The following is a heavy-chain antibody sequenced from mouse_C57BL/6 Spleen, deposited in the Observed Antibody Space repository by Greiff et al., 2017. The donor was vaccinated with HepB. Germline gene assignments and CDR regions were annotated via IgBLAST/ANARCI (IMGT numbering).Heavy chain of an antibody. CDR2: IHPNSGST. CDR1: GYTFTSYW. CDR3: ACTGHYGSTPYAMDY. Sequence: QVQLKQPGAELVKPGASVKLSCKASGYTFTSYWMHWVKQRPGQGLEWIGMIHPNSGSTNYNEKFKGKATLTVDKSSSTAYMQLSSLTSEDSAVYYCACTGHYGSTPYAMDYWGQGTSVTVSS. V-gene: IGHV1-64*01. D-gene: IGHD1-1*01. J-gene: IGHJ4*01.